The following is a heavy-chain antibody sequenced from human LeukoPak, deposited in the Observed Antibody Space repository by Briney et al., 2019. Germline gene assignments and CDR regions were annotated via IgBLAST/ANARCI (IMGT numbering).Heavy chain of an antibody. CDR1: GGSISSGGYS. CDR3: ARTSGLGTSIDY. V-gene: IGHV4-30-2*01. D-gene: IGHD3-22*01. J-gene: IGHJ4*02. CDR2: IYHSGSN. Sequence: SETLSLTCAVSGGSISSGGYSWSWIRQPPGKGLGWIGYIYHSGSNYYNPSLKSRITISVDGSKNQFSRKRTVVTAADAAVYYCARTSGLGTSIDYWGQGTLVTVSS.